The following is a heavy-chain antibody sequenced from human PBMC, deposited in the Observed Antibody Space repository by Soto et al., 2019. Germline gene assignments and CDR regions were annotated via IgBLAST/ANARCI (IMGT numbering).Heavy chain of an antibody. CDR1: GGSFSGYY. J-gene: IGHJ4*02. D-gene: IGHD6-6*01. Sequence: SETLSLTCAVYGGSFSGYYWSWIRQPPGKGLEWIGEINHSGSTNYNPSLKSRVTISVDTSKNQFSLKLSSVTAADTAVYYCARVTRIAARPYIDYWGQGTLVTVSS. CDR3: ARVTRIAARPYIDY. CDR2: INHSGST. V-gene: IGHV4-34*01.